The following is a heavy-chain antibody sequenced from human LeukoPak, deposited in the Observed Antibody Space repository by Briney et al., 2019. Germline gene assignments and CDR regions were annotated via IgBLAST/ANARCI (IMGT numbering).Heavy chain of an antibody. CDR3: ARLNYYYDSSGYFVWFDP. Sequence: SQTLSLTCTVSGGSISSGSYYWSWIRQPPGKGLEWIGYIYYSGSTNYNPSLKSRVTISVDTPKNQLSLKLSSVTAADTAVYYCARLNYYYDSSGYFVWFDPWGQGTLVTVSS. V-gene: IGHV4-61*01. J-gene: IGHJ5*02. CDR2: IYYSGST. D-gene: IGHD3-22*01. CDR1: GGSISSGSYY.